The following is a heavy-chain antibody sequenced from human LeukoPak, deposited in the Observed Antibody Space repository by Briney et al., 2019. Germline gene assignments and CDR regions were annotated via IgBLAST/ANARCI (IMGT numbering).Heavy chain of an antibody. D-gene: IGHD6-13*01. Sequence: GGSLRLSCAASGFTFSSYAMHWVRQAPGKGLEWVAVISYGGSNKYYADSVKGRFTISRDNSKNTLYLQMNSLRAEDTAVYYCAREGQQQLVFDYWGQGTLVTVSS. J-gene: IGHJ4*02. CDR3: AREGQQQLVFDY. CDR2: ISYGGSNK. CDR1: GFTFSSYA. V-gene: IGHV3-30-3*01.